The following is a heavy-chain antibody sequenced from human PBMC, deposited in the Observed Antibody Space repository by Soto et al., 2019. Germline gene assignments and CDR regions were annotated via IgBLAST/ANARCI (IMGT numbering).Heavy chain of an antibody. V-gene: IGHV4-4*02. CDR2: IYHSGST. D-gene: IGHD5-18*01. CDR3: AGSYGYPFYFNY. CDR1: GGSISSSNW. Sequence: PSETLSLTCAVSGGSISSSNWWSWVRQPPGKGLEWIGEIYHSGSTNYNPSLKSRVTISVDTSKNQFSLKLSSVAAADTAVYYCAGSYGYPFYFNYWGQGTLVTVSS. J-gene: IGHJ4*02.